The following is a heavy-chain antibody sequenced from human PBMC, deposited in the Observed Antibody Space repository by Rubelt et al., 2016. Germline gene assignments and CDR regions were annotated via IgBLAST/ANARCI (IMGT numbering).Heavy chain of an antibody. CDR2: ISGSGGST. Sequence: GVEWVSAISGSGGSTYYADSVKGRFTISRDNAKNSLYLQMNSLRAEDTAVYYCASGYSYGYDAFDIWGQGTMVTVSS. J-gene: IGHJ3*02. CDR3: ASGYSYGYDAFDI. V-gene: IGHV3-11*04. D-gene: IGHD5-18*01.